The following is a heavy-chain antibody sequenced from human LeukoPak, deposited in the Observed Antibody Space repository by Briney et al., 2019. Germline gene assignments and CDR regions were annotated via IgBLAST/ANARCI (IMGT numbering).Heavy chain of an antibody. CDR1: GGSISSYY. J-gene: IGHJ4*02. CDR2: IYYSGST. Sequence: PSETLSLTCTVSGGSISSYYWSWIRQPPGKGLEWIGYIYYSGSTNYNPSLKSRVTISVDTSKNQFSLKLSSVTAADTAVYYCARHSYYYDSSGYSLLDYWGQGTLVTVSS. CDR3: ARHSYYYDSSGYSLLDY. D-gene: IGHD3-22*01. V-gene: IGHV4-59*08.